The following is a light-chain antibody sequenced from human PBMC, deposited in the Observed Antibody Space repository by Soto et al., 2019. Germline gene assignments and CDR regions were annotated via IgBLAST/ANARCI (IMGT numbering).Light chain of an antibody. V-gene: IGKV3-20*01. Sequence: PGEGATLSCRASQRVSSSYLAWYQQKLGQAPRLLIYGASSRATGIPDRFSGSGSGTDFTLTISRLEPEDFAVYYCQQYGGSPRTFGQGTKVEIK. CDR1: QRVSSSY. CDR3: QQYGGSPRT. CDR2: GAS. J-gene: IGKJ1*01.